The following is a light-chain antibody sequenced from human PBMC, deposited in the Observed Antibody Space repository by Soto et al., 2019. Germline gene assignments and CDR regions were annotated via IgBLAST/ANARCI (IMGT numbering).Light chain of an antibody. Sequence: EIVLTQSPGTLSLSPGERATLSCRASQSVSSSYLAWDQQKPGQAPRLLIYGASGRATGIPDRFSGSGSGTDFTLTISTLEPEDCAVYYCQQYGSSPPVTFGQGTRLEIK. J-gene: IGKJ5*01. CDR2: GAS. CDR3: QQYGSSPPVT. CDR1: QSVSSSY. V-gene: IGKV3-20*01.